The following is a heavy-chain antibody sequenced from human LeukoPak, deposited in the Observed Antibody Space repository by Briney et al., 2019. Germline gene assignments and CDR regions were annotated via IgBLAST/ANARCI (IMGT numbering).Heavy chain of an antibody. CDR2: ISAYNGNT. CDR3: ASDYYDSSGPQPPGYYFDY. D-gene: IGHD3-22*01. J-gene: IGHJ4*02. V-gene: IGHV1-18*01. Sequence: ASVKVSCKASGYTFTSYGISWVRQAPGQGLEWMGWISAYNGNTNYAQKLQGRVTMTTDTSTSTAYMELRSLRSEDTAVYYCASDYYDSSGPQPPGYYFDYWGQGTLVTVSS. CDR1: GYTFTSYG.